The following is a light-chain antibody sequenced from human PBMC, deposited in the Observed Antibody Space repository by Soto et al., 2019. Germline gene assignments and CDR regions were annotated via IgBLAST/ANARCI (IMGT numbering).Light chain of an antibody. CDR1: QSVRGS. CDR3: QLRSNWPPEVT. CDR2: DAS. V-gene: IGKV3-11*01. Sequence: EIVVTQSPATLSLSPRERATLSCRASQSVRGSLAWYQQKHGQPPRLLIYDASNRATGIPARFGGSGSGTDFTLTITSLEPVDFALYYCQLRSNWPPEVTFGQGTRLEIK. J-gene: IGKJ5*01.